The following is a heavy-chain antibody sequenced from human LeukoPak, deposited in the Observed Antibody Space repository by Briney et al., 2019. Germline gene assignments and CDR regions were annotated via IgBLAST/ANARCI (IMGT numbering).Heavy chain of an antibody. D-gene: IGHD6-13*01. CDR1: GYSFTSYW. V-gene: IGHV5-51*01. CDR3: ASRYSSSPRGGYYYMDV. J-gene: IGHJ6*03. CDR2: IYPGDPDT. Sequence: GESLKISCKGSGYSFTSYWIGWVRQMPGKGLEWMGIIYPGDPDTRYSPSFQGQVTISADKSISTAYLQWSSLKASDTAMYYCASRYSSSPRGGYYYMDVWGKGTTVTVSS.